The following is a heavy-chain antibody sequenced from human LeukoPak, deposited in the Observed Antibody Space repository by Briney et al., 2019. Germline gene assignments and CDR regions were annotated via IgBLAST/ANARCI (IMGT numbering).Heavy chain of an antibody. CDR1: GFTFSSYS. CDR2: ISSSSTI. V-gene: IGHV3-48*04. Sequence: PGGSLRLSCAASGFTFSSYSMNWVRQAPGKGLEWVSYISSSSTIYYADSVKGRFTISRDNAKNSLYLQMNSLRAEDTAVYYCARDQVDTAMVRDPFDYWGQGTLVTVSS. J-gene: IGHJ4*02. D-gene: IGHD5-18*01. CDR3: ARDQVDTAMVRDPFDY.